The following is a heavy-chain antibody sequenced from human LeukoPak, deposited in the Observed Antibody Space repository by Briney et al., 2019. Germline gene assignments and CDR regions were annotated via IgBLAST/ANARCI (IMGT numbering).Heavy chain of an antibody. V-gene: IGHV1-2*02. J-gene: IGHJ4*02. CDR1: GYTFTDYY. D-gene: IGHD6-13*01. CDR2: INTDSGGT. CDR3: ARGEGSSIDY. Sequence: GASVKVSCKASGYTFTDYYMHWVRQAPGQGLEWMVWINTDSGGTNYAQKFQGRVTMTIDTSISTAYLELTGLTSDDTAVYYCARGEGSSIDYWGQGTLVTVSS.